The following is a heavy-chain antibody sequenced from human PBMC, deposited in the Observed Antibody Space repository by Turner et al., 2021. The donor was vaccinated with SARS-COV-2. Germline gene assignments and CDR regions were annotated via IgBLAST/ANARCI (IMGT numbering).Heavy chain of an antibody. CDR3: ARDLGGTSSLGGYFDY. V-gene: IGHV3-66*02. CDR1: GSTVSSNY. J-gene: IGHJ4*02. D-gene: IGHD2-2*01. Sequence: EVQLVASGGGSVQPGGSLRLSCAASGSTVSSNYMNWVRQAPGKGLEWVAGIYSGGSTYYADSVKGRFTITRDNSKNTLYLQMNSLRAEDTALYYCARDLGGTSSLGGYFDYWGQGTLVTVSS. CDR2: IYSGGST.